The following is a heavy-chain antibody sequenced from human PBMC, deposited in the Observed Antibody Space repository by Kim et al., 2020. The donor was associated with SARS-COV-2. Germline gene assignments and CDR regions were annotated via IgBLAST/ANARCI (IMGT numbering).Heavy chain of an antibody. CDR3: ARVSSSFWFDP. Sequence: TSYAQKFQGSVTMTGDTSTSTVYMELSSLRSEDTAVYYCARVSSSFWFDPWGQGTLVTVSS. CDR2: T. J-gene: IGHJ5*02. V-gene: IGHV1-46*01. D-gene: IGHD6-6*01.